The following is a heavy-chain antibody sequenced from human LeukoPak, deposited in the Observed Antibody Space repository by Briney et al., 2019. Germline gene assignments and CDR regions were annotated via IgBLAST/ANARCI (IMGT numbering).Heavy chain of an antibody. CDR2: ISTDGKST. D-gene: IGHD2-2*01. V-gene: IGHV3-74*01. J-gene: IGHJ6*02. CDR3: VRDYQFIQEV. CDR1: GFTFSNYW. Sequence: PGGSLRLSCVASGFTFSNYWMLWVRQAPGKGLMWVSLISTDGKSTRYAESVKGRFTISRDNAKNALYLQMDILRVEDTAPYFCVRDYQFIQEVWGQGTTVTVSS.